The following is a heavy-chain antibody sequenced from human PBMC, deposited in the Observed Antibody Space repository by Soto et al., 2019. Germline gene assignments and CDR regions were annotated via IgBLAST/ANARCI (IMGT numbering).Heavy chain of an antibody. CDR1: GFTFRNYG. CDR2: IWYDGSND. D-gene: IGHD2-2*01. V-gene: IGHV3-33*01. Sequence: GGSLRLSCAASGFTFRNYGMNWVRQAPGKGLEWVAVIWYDGSNDRYTDSVQGRFTISRDNSKNTLYLQMNSLTADDTAAYYCVRGECSSTSCYYFDYWGQGTLVTVSS. J-gene: IGHJ4*02. CDR3: VRGECSSTSCYYFDY.